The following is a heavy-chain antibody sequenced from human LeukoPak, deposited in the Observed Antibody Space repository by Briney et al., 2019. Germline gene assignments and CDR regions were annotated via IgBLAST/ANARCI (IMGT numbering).Heavy chain of an antibody. J-gene: IGHJ6*03. V-gene: IGHV1-58*02. CDR1: GFTFTSSA. Sequence: SVKVSCKASGFTFTSSAMQWVRQARGQRLEWIGWIVVGSGNTNYAQKFQERVTITRDMSTSTAYMELSSLRSEDMAVYYCAAASLWFGELELYYMDVWGKGTTVTISS. CDR2: IVVGSGNT. D-gene: IGHD3-10*01. CDR3: AAASLWFGELELYYMDV.